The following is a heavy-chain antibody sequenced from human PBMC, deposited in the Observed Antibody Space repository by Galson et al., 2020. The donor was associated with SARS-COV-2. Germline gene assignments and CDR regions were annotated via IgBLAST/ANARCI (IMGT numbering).Heavy chain of an antibody. Sequence: ASVTVSCKASGYTFTNYDIHWVRQAPGQGPEWMGWINPNSGKTDSAQKFQGRVTMATDTSTTTAYMELSGLRSEDTAIYYCASGDFYSSFFLDFWGQGSLVTVSS. D-gene: IGHD4-4*01. CDR3: ASGDFYSSFFLDF. CDR2: INPNSGKT. V-gene: IGHV1-8*01. J-gene: IGHJ4*01. CDR1: GYTFTNYD.